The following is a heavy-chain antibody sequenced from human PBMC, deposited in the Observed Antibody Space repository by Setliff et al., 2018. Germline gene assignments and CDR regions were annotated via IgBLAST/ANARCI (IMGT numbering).Heavy chain of an antibody. D-gene: IGHD3-10*01. CDR2: VYYSGYT. J-gene: IGHJ1*01. V-gene: IGHV4-39*07. CDR3: ARIDFTMLQGVLGH. Sequence: SETLSLTCTVSNGSVSTTTHYWGWVRQPPGKGLEWIGSVYYSGYTYYSPSLESRVAISVDTSKNQFSLKLNSVTAADTAVCYCARIDFTMLQGVLGHWGQGTQVTVSS. CDR1: NGSVSTTTHY.